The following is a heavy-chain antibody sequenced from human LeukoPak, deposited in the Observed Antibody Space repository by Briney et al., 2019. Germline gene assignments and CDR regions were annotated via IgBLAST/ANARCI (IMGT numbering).Heavy chain of an antibody. Sequence: GGSLRLSCAASGLTFSSYAMSWVRQAPGKGLEWVSVISGSGAGTYYTDSVKGRFTISRDNSKNTLFLQMNSLRAEDTAVYYCAKSPGIGTYGDRSTAVDYWGQGTLVTVSS. CDR3: AKSPGIGTYGDRSTAVDY. J-gene: IGHJ4*02. V-gene: IGHV3-23*01. D-gene: IGHD4-17*01. CDR2: ISGSGAGT. CDR1: GLTFSSYA.